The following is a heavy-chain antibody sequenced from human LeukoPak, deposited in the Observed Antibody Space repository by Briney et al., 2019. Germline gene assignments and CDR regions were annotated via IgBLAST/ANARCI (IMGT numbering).Heavy chain of an antibody. CDR3: ARHGGSGSFDY. CDR1: GGSSSGYY. J-gene: IGHJ4*02. CDR2: IYKTGTT. V-gene: IGHV4-59*08. D-gene: IGHD3-3*01. Sequence: SETLSLTCTVSGGSSSGYYWSWVRQPPGKGLEWVGIIYKTGTTNYNPSLKSRVTISVDTSKSQFSLNLRSVTAADTAVYYCARHGGSGSFDYWGLGTLVTVSS.